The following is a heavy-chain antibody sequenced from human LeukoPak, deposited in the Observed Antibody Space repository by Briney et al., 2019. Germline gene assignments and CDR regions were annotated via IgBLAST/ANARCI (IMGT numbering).Heavy chain of an antibody. V-gene: IGHV4-59*01. CDR3: ARDATAGNFDY. CDR1: GGSMTSYY. CDR2: IYYTGST. Sequence: SETLSLTCTVSGGSMTSYYWSWIRQPPGKGLEYIGYIYYTGSTYYNPSLKSRVTISVDTSKNQFSPRLSSVTAADTAVYYCARDATAGNFDYWGQGTLVTVSS. J-gene: IGHJ4*02. D-gene: IGHD6-13*01.